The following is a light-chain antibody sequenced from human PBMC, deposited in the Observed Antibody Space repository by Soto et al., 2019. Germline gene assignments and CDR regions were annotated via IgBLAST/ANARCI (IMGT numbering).Light chain of an antibody. V-gene: IGLV2-8*01. Sequence: QSALTQPPSASGSPGQSVTISCTGTSSDVDGYNYVSWYQQHPGKAPKVMIYDVNKLPSGVPDRFSDSKSGNTASLTVSGLQADDESDYYCSSHAGSDNPFVFGTGTKVTVL. CDR2: DVN. CDR3: SSHAGSDNPFV. J-gene: IGLJ1*01. CDR1: SSDVDGYNY.